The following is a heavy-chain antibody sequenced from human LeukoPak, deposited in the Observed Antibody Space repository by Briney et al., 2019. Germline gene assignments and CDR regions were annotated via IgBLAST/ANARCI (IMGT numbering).Heavy chain of an antibody. CDR2: IYYSGST. V-gene: IGHV4-39*01. CDR1: GGSISSSSYY. D-gene: IGHD1/OR15-1a*01. J-gene: IGHJ6*03. Sequence: SETLSLTCTVSGGSISSSSYYWGWIRQPPGKGLEWIGSIYYSGSTYYDPSLKSRVTISVDTSKNQFSLKLSSVTAADTAVYYCARRANNDYYYMDVWGKGTTVTVSS. CDR3: ARRANNDYYYMDV.